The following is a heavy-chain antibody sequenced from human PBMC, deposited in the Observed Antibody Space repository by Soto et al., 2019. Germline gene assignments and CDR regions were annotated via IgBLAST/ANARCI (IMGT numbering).Heavy chain of an antibody. Sequence: SVKVSCKASGGTFSIYAISWVRQAPLQWLEWMGGIIPIFGTANYAQKFQGRVTITADESTSTAYMELSSLRSEDTAVYYCARDRPDYVPPNYYYYYGMDVWGQGTTVTVSS. V-gene: IGHV1-69*13. J-gene: IGHJ6*02. D-gene: IGHD4-17*01. CDR2: IIPIFGTA. CDR3: ARDRPDYVPPNYYYYYGMDV. CDR1: GGTFSIYA.